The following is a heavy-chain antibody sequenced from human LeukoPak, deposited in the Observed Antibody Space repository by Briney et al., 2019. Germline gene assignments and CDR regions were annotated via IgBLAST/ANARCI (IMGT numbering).Heavy chain of an antibody. CDR1: GGSFSDYY. CDR2: INHSGST. J-gene: IGHJ1*01. D-gene: IGHD6-19*01. CDR3: ARAGYSSGWSTNSQYFQH. V-gene: IGHV4-34*01. Sequence: SETLSLTCAVYGGSFSDYYWSWIRQPPGKGLEWIGEINHSGSTNYNPSLKSRVTISVDTSKNQFSLKLSSVTAADTAVYYCARAGYSSGWSTNSQYFQHWGQGTLVTVSS.